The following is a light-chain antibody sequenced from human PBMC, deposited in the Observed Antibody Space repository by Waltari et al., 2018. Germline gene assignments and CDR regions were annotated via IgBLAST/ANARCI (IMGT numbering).Light chain of an antibody. Sequence: SYELTQPRSVSVSPGQTATIPCSGAALPQNYAYWYQQRSVHAPLLVIYEDSKRPSGSPVRISGASSGTMATLTISGSQVEDEADYYCYSTDTSCDHRFGGGTKLTVL. CDR1: ALPQNY. CDR3: YSTDTSCDHR. J-gene: IGLJ2*01. V-gene: IGLV3-10*01. CDR2: EDS.